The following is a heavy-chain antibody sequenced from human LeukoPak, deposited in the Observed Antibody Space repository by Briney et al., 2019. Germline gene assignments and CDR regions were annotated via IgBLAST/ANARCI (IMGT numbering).Heavy chain of an antibody. Sequence: PGGSLRLSCAASGFTFSSYAMSWVRQAPGKGLEWVSAISGSGGSTYYADSVKGRFTISRDNSKNTLYLQMNSLRAEDTAIYYCAKPNIVVVVAAFDYWGQGTLVTVSS. J-gene: IGHJ4*02. CDR2: ISGSGGST. V-gene: IGHV3-23*01. CDR3: AKPNIVVVVAAFDY. D-gene: IGHD2-15*01. CDR1: GFTFSSYA.